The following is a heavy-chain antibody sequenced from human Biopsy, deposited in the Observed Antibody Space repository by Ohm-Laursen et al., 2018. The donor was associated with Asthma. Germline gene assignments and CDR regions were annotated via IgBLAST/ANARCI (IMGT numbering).Heavy chain of an antibody. CDR2: ISPVFGST. D-gene: IGHD6-13*01. J-gene: IGHJ6*02. CDR3: ASPSSSREILYYYYNMDI. Sequence: GASVKVSCKASGGTFGNYAISCVRQAPGLGLEWMGGISPVFGSTNIAQKFQGRVTISADIFTKTAYLEVSSLRSDDTAVYYCASPSSSREILYYYYNMDIWSQGTTVTV. CDR1: GGTFGNYA. V-gene: IGHV1-69*06.